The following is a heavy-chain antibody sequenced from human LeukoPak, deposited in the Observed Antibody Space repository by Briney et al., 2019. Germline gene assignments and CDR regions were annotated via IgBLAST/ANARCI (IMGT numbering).Heavy chain of an antibody. D-gene: IGHD5-18*01. CDR1: GFTVSSNY. CDR2: IYSGGST. J-gene: IGHJ4*02. V-gene: IGHV3-66*01. Sequence: PGGSLRLSCAASGFTVSSNYMSWVRQAPGKGLEWVSVIYSGGSTYYADSVKGRFTISRDNSKNTLYLQMNSLRAEDTAVYCCARDFGKGSYGIDYWGQGTLVTVSS. CDR3: ARDFGKGSYGIDY.